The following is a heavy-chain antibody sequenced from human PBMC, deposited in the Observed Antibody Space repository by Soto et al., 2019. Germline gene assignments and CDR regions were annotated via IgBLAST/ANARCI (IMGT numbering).Heavy chain of an antibody. CDR2: IYYTGNT. Sequence: PSETLSLTCSVSGGSISSSSYYWGWIRQPPGKGLEWIGTIYYTGNTYYNPSLKSRVTISVDTSKNQLSLNLTSMTVADTAVYYCGKARWKEGIKWGRGTLVTVSA. CDR3: GKARWKEGIK. V-gene: IGHV4-39*01. CDR1: GGSISSSSYY. D-gene: IGHD1-20*01. J-gene: IGHJ4*02.